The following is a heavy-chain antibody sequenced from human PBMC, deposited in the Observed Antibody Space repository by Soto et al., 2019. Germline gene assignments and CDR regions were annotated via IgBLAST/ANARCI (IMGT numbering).Heavy chain of an antibody. Sequence: QVQLQESGPGLVKPSETLSLTCTVSGGSISSYYWSWIRQPPGKGLEWIGYIYYSGSTNYNPSLKSRVTISVDTSKNQFSLKLSSVTAADTAVYYCARFSTGGDYPDYWGQGTLVPVSS. V-gene: IGHV4-59*01. CDR1: GGSISSYY. CDR3: ARFSTGGDYPDY. J-gene: IGHJ4*02. CDR2: IYYSGST. D-gene: IGHD3-10*01.